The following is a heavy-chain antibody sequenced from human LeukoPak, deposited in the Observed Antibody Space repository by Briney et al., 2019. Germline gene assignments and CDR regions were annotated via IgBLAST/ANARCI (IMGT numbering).Heavy chain of an antibody. CDR1: GGSISSTGYY. J-gene: IGHJ4*02. CDR2: ISYSGAT. D-gene: IGHD6-19*01. Sequence: SETLSLTCIVSGGSISSTGYYWGRIRQPPGKGLEWIASISYSGATYYNPSLKSRVTMSVDTSNNQISLKVSSVTAADTALYYCARTAVAAVNLDYWGQGTLVTVSS. V-gene: IGHV4-39*01. CDR3: ARTAVAAVNLDY.